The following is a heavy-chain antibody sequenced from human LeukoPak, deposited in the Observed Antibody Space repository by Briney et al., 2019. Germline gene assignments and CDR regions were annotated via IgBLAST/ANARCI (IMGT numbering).Heavy chain of an antibody. CDR1: GGSFSGYY. CDR3: ARHPYYDILTGYK. CDR2: INHSGST. Sequence: SETLSLTCAVYGGSFSGYYWSWIGQPPGKGLEWIGEINHSGSTNYNPSLKSRVTISVDTSKNQFSLKLSSVTAADTAVYYCARHPYYDILTGYKWGQGTLVTVSS. V-gene: IGHV4-34*01. D-gene: IGHD3-9*01. J-gene: IGHJ4*02.